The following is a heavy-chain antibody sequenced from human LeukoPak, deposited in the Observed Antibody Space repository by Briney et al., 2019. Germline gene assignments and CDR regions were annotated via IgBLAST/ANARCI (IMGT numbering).Heavy chain of an antibody. Sequence: PGGSLRLSCEASGFTFSGYAVSWVRQAPGKGLEWVSYISTSGSTIYYADSVKGRFTISRDNAKNSLYLQMNSLRAEDTAVYYCARGGYDYVWGSYLFYWGQGTLVTVSS. CDR3: ARGGYDYVWGSYLFY. CDR2: ISTSGSTI. CDR1: GFTFSGYA. D-gene: IGHD3-16*02. J-gene: IGHJ4*02. V-gene: IGHV3-48*03.